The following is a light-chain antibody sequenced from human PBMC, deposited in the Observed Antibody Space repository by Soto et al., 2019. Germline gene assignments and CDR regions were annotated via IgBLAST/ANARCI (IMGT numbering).Light chain of an antibody. Sequence: DIQMTQSPSSLSASVGDRVTITCRASQSISSYLNWYQHKPGKAPKLLIYAASSLQTGVRSRFSGSRSGTDFALTISSLQREDFATYYCQQTDSFPRTFGQGTKVEMK. CDR3: QQTDSFPRT. CDR1: QSISSY. CDR2: AAS. J-gene: IGKJ1*01. V-gene: IGKV1-39*01.